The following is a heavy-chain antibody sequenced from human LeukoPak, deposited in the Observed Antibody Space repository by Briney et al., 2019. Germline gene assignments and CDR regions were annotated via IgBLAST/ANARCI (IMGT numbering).Heavy chain of an antibody. D-gene: IGHD3-22*01. CDR1: GYSFTGYW. Sequence: GESLKIPCKGSGYSFTGYWIGWVRQMPGKGLEWMGIIYPGDSDTRYSPSFQGQVTISADKSISTAYLQWSSLKASDTAMYYCARRERYYDSSGYYYDWFDPWGQGTLVTVSS. CDR3: ARRERYYDSSGYYYDWFDP. CDR2: IYPGDSDT. V-gene: IGHV5-51*01. J-gene: IGHJ5*02.